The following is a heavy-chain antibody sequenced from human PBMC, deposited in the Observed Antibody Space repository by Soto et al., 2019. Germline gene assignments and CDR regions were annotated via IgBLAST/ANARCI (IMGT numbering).Heavy chain of an antibody. Sequence: SETLSLTCTVSGGSIRGYYWSWIRQPPGMGLQWIGNIYYSGSTKYNPSLNSRVTMSLDTSTNQFSLRLSSVTAADTALYYCAGLSNRGGDDLDAFDIWGQGTMVTVSS. D-gene: IGHD4-4*01. CDR2: IYYSGST. J-gene: IGHJ3*02. V-gene: IGHV4-59*08. CDR3: AGLSNRGGDDLDAFDI. CDR1: GGSIRGYY.